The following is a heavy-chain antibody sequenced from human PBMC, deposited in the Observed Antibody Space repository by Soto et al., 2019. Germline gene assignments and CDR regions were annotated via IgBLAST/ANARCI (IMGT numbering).Heavy chain of an antibody. Sequence: ASVKVSCKASGYTFTSYDINWVRQATGQGLEWMGWMNPNSGNTGYAQKFQGRVTMTRNTSISTAYMELSSLRSEDTAVYYCARVPTYYYGSGSYYIGGYYYYYMDVWGKGTTVTVSS. CDR1: GYTFTSYD. J-gene: IGHJ6*03. V-gene: IGHV1-8*01. D-gene: IGHD3-10*01. CDR2: MNPNSGNT. CDR3: ARVPTYYYGSGSYYIGGYYYYYMDV.